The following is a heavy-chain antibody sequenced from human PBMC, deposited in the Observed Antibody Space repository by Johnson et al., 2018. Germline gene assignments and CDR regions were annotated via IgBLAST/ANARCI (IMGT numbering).Heavy chain of an antibody. V-gene: IGHV4-61*02. Sequence: QVQLQESGPGLVKPSLTLSLTCTVSGGSISSGSYYWNWIRQPAGKGLEWIGRLYTSGSTNYNPSLKSRVTILVDTSKNQFSLRLNSVTAADKAVYYCARSWGYYDIWGQGTMVTVSS. CDR1: GGSISSGSYY. CDR3: ARSWGYYDI. CDR2: LYTSGST. J-gene: IGHJ3*02. D-gene: IGHD2-15*01.